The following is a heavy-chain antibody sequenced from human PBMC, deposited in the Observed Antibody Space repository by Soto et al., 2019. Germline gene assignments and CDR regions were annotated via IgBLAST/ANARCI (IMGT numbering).Heavy chain of an antibody. V-gene: IGHV3-33*01. CDR2: IWYDGSDK. CDR3: AFGNLSYYFDF. D-gene: IGHD3-16*01. J-gene: IGHJ4*02. Sequence: SLRLSCAASGFTFSGFGMQWVRQAPGKGLEWVAIIWYDGSDKYYADSVKGRFTISRDNSKNTLYLQMNSLRAEDTAVYHCAFGNLSYYFDFWGQGTPVTVSS. CDR1: GFTFSGFG.